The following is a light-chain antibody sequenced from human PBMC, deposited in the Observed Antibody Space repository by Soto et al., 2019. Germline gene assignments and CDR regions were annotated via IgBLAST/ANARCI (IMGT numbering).Light chain of an antibody. J-gene: IGKJ5*01. CDR3: QQYARSTT. CDR2: GAS. CDR1: QSGGGSF. V-gene: IGKV3-20*01. Sequence: EIVLKQSPGTLSSSPGERVTLSCRASQSGGGSFLAWDHQKPGQAPRLLMSGASSRASGIPNRFSGSGSGTDFTLTIRRLEPEDFGIYYCQQYARSTTFGQGTRLEMK.